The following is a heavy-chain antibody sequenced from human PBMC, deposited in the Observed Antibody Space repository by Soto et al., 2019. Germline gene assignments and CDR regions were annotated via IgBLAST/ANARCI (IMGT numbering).Heavy chain of an antibody. CDR1: GFTFSSYA. J-gene: IGHJ6*02. Sequence: GGSLRLSCAASGFTFSSYAMSWVRQASGKGLEWVGRIRSKANSYGTAYAASVKGRFTIYRDDSKNKAYLQMNSLKTEDTAVYYCTRHETYYDILTGYYYYYGMDVWGQGTTVTVSS. D-gene: IGHD3-9*01. CDR3: TRHETYYDILTGYYYYYGMDV. CDR2: IRSKANSYGT. V-gene: IGHV3-73*01.